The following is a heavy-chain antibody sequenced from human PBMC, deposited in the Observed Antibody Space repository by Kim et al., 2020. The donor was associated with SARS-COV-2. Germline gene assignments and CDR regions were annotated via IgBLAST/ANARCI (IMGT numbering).Heavy chain of an antibody. CDR2: ISAYNGDT. CDR3: AKNRPPINVVSGLIITRGGDMDV. J-gene: IGHJ6*02. Sequence: ASVKVSCKASGNTLSNYYINWVRQAPGQGLEWMAWISAYNGDTHYAQKFRGRVILTTDTSTTTAYMELRSLTSDDTAVYYCAKNRPPINVVSGLIITRGGDMDVWGLGTTVTVSS. V-gene: IGHV1-18*04. D-gene: IGHD3-10*01. CDR1: GNTLSNYY.